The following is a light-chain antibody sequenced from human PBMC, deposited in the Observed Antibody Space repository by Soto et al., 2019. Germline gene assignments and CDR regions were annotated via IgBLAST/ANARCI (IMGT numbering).Light chain of an antibody. Sequence: DIQMTQSPSTLSASVGDRVTITCRASQSISSWLAWYQQKPGKAPKVLIYKASSLESGVPSRFSGSGSGTEFTLTITSLQPDDFATYYCQQYDSYQRTFGQGTKVEIK. CDR3: QQYDSYQRT. J-gene: IGKJ1*01. V-gene: IGKV1-5*03. CDR1: QSISSW. CDR2: KAS.